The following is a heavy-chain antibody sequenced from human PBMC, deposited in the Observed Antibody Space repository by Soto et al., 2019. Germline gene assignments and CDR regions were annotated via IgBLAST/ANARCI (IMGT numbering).Heavy chain of an antibody. Sequence: TSETLSLTCAVYGGSFSGYYWSWIRQPPGKGLEWIGEINHSGSTNYNPSLKSRVTILVDTSKNQFSLKLSSVTAADTAVYYCERNRTIQLWLSWFDPWGQGTLVTVSS. CDR3: ERNRTIQLWLSWFDP. J-gene: IGHJ5*02. CDR1: GGSFSGYY. CDR2: INHSGST. D-gene: IGHD5-18*01. V-gene: IGHV4-34*01.